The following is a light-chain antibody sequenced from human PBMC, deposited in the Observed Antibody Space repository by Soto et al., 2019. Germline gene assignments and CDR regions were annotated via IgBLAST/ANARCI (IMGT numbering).Light chain of an antibody. Sequence: QSALTQPPSASGSPGQSVTISCTGTSSDVGGYNYVSWYQQHPGKAPKLMIYEVSKWPSGVPDRFSGSKSGNTASLTVSGLQAEDEADSYCSSYAGNSAVVFGGRSKVTVL. CDR3: SSYAGNSAVV. CDR1: SSDVGGYNY. V-gene: IGLV2-8*01. CDR2: EVS. J-gene: IGLJ2*01.